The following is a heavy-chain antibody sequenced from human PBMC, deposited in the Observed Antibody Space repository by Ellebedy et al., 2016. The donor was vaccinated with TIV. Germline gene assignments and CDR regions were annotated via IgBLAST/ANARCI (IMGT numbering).Heavy chain of an antibody. Sequence: PGGSLRLSCAASEFTVSSNYMSWVRQAPGKELEWVSVLYSGGSTYYADSVKGRFTISRDNSKNTVSLQMKSLRAEDTALYYCATDGPTITSYWGQGILVTVSS. CDR1: EFTVSSNY. CDR2: LYSGGST. V-gene: IGHV3-53*01. D-gene: IGHD1-14*01. CDR3: ATDGPTITSY. J-gene: IGHJ4*02.